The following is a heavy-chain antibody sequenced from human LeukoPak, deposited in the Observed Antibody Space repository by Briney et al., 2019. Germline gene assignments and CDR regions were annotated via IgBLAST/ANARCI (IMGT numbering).Heavy chain of an antibody. CDR1: GFTFSHYT. D-gene: IGHD6-19*01. CDR3: GSGIQWLLHPWGVRDI. V-gene: IGHV3-48*03. J-gene: IGHJ3*02. Sequence: PGGSLRLSCVACGFTFSHYTMNWVRQAPGKGLEWVSYISSSGSTVYYADSVKCRFTISRDNAKNSLYLQMNSLRAEDTAVYYCGSGIQWLLHPWGVRDIWGQGTMVTVSS. CDR2: ISSSGSTV.